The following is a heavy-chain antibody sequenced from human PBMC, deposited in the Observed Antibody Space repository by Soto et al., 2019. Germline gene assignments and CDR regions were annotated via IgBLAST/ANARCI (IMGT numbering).Heavy chain of an antibody. V-gene: IGHV1-18*01. D-gene: IGHD6-13*01. Sequence: ASVKVSCKASGGTFSSYTISWVRQAPGQGLEWMGWISAYNGNTNYAQKLQGRVTMTTDTSTSTAYMELRSLRSDDTAVYYCARDLAAGTCDYWGQGTLVTVSS. CDR2: ISAYNGNT. CDR1: GGTFSSYT. CDR3: ARDLAAGTCDY. J-gene: IGHJ4*02.